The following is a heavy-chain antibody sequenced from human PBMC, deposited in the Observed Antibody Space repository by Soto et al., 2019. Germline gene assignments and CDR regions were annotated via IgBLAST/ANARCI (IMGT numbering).Heavy chain of an antibody. CDR3: AKDSYYYDSSGYSDY. V-gene: IGHV3-23*01. CDR1: GFTFSSDA. D-gene: IGHD3-22*01. J-gene: IGHJ4*02. Sequence: EVQLLESGGGLVQPGGSLRLSCAASGFTFSSDAMSWVRQAPGKGLEWVSAISGSGGSTYYADSVKGRFTISRDNSKNTLYLQMNSLRAEDTAVYYCAKDSYYYDSSGYSDYWGQGTLVTVSS. CDR2: ISGSGGST.